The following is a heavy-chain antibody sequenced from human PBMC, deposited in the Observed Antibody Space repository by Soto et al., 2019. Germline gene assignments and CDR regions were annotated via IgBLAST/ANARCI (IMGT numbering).Heavy chain of an antibody. CDR3: ARGQGAAAGHSNFDY. D-gene: IGHD6-13*01. CDR1: GGSISGTTHS. J-gene: IGHJ4*02. CDR2: TSDSGNT. V-gene: IGHV4-30-2*01. Sequence: QLQLQESGSGLVKPSQTLSLTCAVSGGSISGTTHSWGWIRQPPGKGLEWIGYTSDSGNTYYNPSLKSQFSISVDRSKNQFSLKLSSVTAADTAVYYCARGQGAAAGHSNFDYWGQGALVTVSS.